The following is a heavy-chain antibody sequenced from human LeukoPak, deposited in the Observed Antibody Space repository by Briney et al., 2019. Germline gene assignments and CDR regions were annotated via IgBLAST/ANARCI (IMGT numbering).Heavy chain of an antibody. CDR2: IYPYTGAT. D-gene: IGHD3-10*01. V-gene: IGHV1-2*02. CDR3: ARDGPAQMVDFDY. CDR1: GYTFSGTGWY. J-gene: IGHJ4*02. Sequence: ASVKVSCKASGYTFSGTGWYLYWLRQAPGQGLECMGWIYPYTGATHYAQKFQGRVAMTRDTSISTAYMELSRLRPDDTAVYYCARDGPAQMVDFDYWGQGTLVTVSP.